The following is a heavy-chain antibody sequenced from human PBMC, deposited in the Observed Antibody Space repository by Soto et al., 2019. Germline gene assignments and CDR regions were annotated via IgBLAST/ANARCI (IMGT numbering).Heavy chain of an antibody. CDR2: IRSKGNTYAT. J-gene: IGHJ6*04. Sequence: EVQLVETGGGLVQPGGSLKLSCAASGFALSGSTMHWVRQASGKGLEWVGRIRSKGNTYATSYAASVQGRFTISLDVSKDTAFLEMISLKTEDTAVDYCTKPVPASVYYYGMDVWGKGTTATVSS. CDR3: TKPVPASVYYYGMDV. V-gene: IGHV3-73*02. CDR1: GFALSGST. D-gene: IGHD2-2*01.